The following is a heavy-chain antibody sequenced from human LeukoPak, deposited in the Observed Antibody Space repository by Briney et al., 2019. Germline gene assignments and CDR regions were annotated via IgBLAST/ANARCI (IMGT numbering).Heavy chain of an antibody. CDR1: GFTFSSYG. J-gene: IGHJ4*02. D-gene: IGHD2-2*02. V-gene: IGHV3-33*06. CDR3: AKDIDRYCSSTSCYTPFDY. CDR2: IWYDGSNK. Sequence: GGSLRLSCAASGFTFSSYGMHWVRQAPGKGLEWVAVIWYDGSNKYYADSVKGRFTISRDNSKNTLYLQMNSLRAEDTAVYYCAKDIDRYCSSTSCYTPFDYWGQGTLVTVSS.